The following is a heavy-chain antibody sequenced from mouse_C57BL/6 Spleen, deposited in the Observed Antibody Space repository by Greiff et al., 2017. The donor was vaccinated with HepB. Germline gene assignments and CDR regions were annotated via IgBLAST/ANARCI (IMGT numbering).Heavy chain of an antibody. J-gene: IGHJ3*01. Sequence: QVQLQQPGAELVRPGSSVKLSCKASGYTFTSYWMDWVKQRPGQGLEWIGNIYPSDSETHYNQKFKDKATLTVDKSSSTAYMQLSSLTSEDSAVYYCARSPGGSFAYWGQGTLVTVSA. V-gene: IGHV1-61*01. CDR1: GYTFTSYW. CDR2: IYPSDSET. CDR3: ARSPGGSFAY.